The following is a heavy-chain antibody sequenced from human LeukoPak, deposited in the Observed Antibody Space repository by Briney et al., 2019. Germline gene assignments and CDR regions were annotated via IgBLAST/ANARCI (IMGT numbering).Heavy chain of an antibody. Sequence: PGGSLRLSCAASGFTFSSYAMSWVRQAPGKGREWVSAIGGRGTITYYADSVKGRFTISKDNSKNTLYLQMNSLRAEDTAVYYCAKDDDYVEYGYYFDFWGQGTLVTVSS. J-gene: IGHJ4*02. V-gene: IGHV3-23*01. CDR2: IGGRGTIT. CDR1: GFTFSSYA. D-gene: IGHD4-17*01. CDR3: AKDDDYVEYGYYFDF.